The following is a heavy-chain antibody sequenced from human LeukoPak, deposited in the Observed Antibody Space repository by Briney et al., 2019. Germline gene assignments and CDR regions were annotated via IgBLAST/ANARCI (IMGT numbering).Heavy chain of an antibody. Sequence: PSETLSLTCTVSGGSISSYYWSWIRQPPGKGLEWVGYIYYSGSTNYNPSLKSRVTISVDTSKNQFSLKLSSVTAADTAVYYCARARGVVPAASIYYYYGMYVWGQGTTVTVSS. CDR1: GGSISSYY. CDR2: IYYSGST. CDR3: ARARGVVPAASIYYYYGMYV. D-gene: IGHD2-2*01. V-gene: IGHV4-59*01. J-gene: IGHJ6*02.